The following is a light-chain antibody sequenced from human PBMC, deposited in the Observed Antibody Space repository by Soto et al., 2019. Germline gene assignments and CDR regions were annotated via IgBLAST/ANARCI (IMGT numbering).Light chain of an antibody. CDR2: LAS. CDR3: QQSYSTPPT. CDR1: QAVNTR. Sequence: EIVLTQSPATLSSFPGDRVTLSCRASQAVNTRLAWYQHKPGQAPRLLIYLASNRAAGVPARFSGSGSGTDFTLTISDAEPEDFATYYCQQSYSTPPTFGGGTKVEIK. J-gene: IGKJ4*01. V-gene: IGKV3D-11*01.